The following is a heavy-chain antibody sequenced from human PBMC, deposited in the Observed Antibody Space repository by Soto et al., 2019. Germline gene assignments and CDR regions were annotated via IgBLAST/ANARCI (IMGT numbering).Heavy chain of an antibody. CDR1: GGSFSGYY. J-gene: IGHJ4*02. V-gene: IGHV4-34*01. Sequence: KASETLSLTCAVYGGSFSGYYWSWIRQPPGKGLEWIGEINHSGSTNYNPSLKSRVTISVDTSRNQFSLKLSSVTAADTAVYYCARGELEMATDYWGQGTLVTVSS. D-gene: IGHD3-10*01. CDR2: INHSGST. CDR3: ARGELEMATDY.